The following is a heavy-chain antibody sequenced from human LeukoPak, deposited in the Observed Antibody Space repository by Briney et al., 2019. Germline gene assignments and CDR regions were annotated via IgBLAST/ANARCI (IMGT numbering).Heavy chain of an antibody. Sequence: SETLSLTCAVYGGSFGGYYWSWIRQPPGKGLEWIGEINHSGSTNYNPSLKSRVTISVDTSKSQFSLKLSSVTAADTAVYYCARVAYGSGSYYPDYYMDVWGKGTTVTVSS. CDR3: ARVAYGSGSYYPDYYMDV. D-gene: IGHD3-10*01. CDR1: GGSFGGYY. CDR2: INHSGST. J-gene: IGHJ6*03. V-gene: IGHV4-34*01.